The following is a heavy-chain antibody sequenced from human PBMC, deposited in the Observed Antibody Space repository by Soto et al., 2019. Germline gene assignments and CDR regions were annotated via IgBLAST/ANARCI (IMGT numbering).Heavy chain of an antibody. CDR3: AGIQRQGQNRMDG. V-gene: IGHV1-69*01. J-gene: IGHJ6*02. Sequence: QMHLVQSGAEVKKPGSSVKVSCKASGGSFTYTLSWVRQAPGQGLEWMGGIIPIFGTTNYAQKFQGRVTITADQSTKTAYMEVRTLRSEDTAGLYRAGIQRQGQNRMDGWGQGTTVTVPS. CDR1: GGSFTYT. CDR2: IIPIFGTT. D-gene: IGHD1-1*01.